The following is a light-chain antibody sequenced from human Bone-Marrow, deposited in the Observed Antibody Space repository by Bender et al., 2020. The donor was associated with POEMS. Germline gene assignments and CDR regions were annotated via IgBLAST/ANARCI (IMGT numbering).Light chain of an antibody. V-gene: IGLV2-23*02. J-gene: IGLJ3*02. CDR2: EVT. CDR1: SSDVGSYNL. CDR3: CSYGGSRLL. Sequence: QSALTQPASVSGSPGQSITISCTGTSSDVGSYNLVSWYQQLPGKAPQVMIYEVTKRPSGVSNRFSGSKSGNTASLTISGLQAEDEADYYCCSYGGSRLLFGGGTKLTGL.